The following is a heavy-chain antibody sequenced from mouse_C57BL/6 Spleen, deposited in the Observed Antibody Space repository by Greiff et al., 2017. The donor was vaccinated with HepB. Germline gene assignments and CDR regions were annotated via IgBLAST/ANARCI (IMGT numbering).Heavy chain of an antibody. Sequence: EVKLVESEGGLVQPGSSMKLSCTASGFTFSDYYMAWVRQVPEKGLEWVANINYDGSSTYYLDSLKSRFIISRDNAKNILYLQMSSLKSEDTATYYCARDPLYYYGSRYWYFDVWGTGTTVTVAS. V-gene: IGHV5-16*01. CDR1: GFTFSDYY. D-gene: IGHD1-1*01. J-gene: IGHJ1*03. CDR2: INYDGSST. CDR3: ARDPLYYYGSRYWYFDV.